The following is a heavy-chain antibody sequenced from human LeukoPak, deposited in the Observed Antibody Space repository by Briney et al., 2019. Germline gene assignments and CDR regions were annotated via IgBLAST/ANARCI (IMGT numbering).Heavy chain of an antibody. D-gene: IGHD2-15*01. CDR2: ISSSGSAI. Sequence: PGGSLRLSCAASGFPLSSYSINWVRQAPGKGLEWVSYISSSGSAIYYVDSVEGRFTVSRDNAKNSLILQMNSPRAEDTAVYYCVRVKGSYFDYWGQGALVTVSS. CDR1: GFPLSSYS. CDR3: VRVKGSYFDY. V-gene: IGHV3-48*01. J-gene: IGHJ4*02.